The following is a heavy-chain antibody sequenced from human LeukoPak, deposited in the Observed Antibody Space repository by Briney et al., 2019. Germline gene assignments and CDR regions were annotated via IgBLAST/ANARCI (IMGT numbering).Heavy chain of an antibody. D-gene: IGHD5-12*01. J-gene: IGHJ6*04. CDR2: IIPIFGTA. CDR1: GGTFSSYA. V-gene: IGHV1-69*06. CDR3: ARGQRGYDYDYYYGMDV. Sequence: SVKVSCKASGGTFSSYAISWVRQAPGQGLEWMGGIIPIFGTANYAQKFQGRVTITADKSTSTAYMELSSLRSEDTAVYYCARGQRGYDYDYYYGMDVWDKGTTVTVSS.